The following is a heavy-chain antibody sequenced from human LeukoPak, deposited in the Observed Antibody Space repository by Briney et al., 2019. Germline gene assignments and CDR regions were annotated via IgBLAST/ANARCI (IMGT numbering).Heavy chain of an antibody. Sequence: PGGSLRLSCAASGFTFSSYSMNWVRQAPGKGLEWVSSISSSSYIYYPDSVKGRFTISRDNAKNSLYLQMNSLRAEDTAVYYCASDFFGGFGELAFNWVDPWGQGTLVTGSS. CDR3: ASDFFGGFGELAFNWVDP. CDR2: ISSSSYI. D-gene: IGHD3-10*01. CDR1: GFTFSSYS. V-gene: IGHV3-21*01. J-gene: IGHJ5*02.